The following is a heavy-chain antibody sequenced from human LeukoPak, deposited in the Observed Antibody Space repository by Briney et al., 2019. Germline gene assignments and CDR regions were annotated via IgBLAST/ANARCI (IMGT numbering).Heavy chain of an antibody. Sequence: GASVTVSLMGTGYTFTDYYMHWVGQPRGKGGEGVGWSNPTSGGTNYAQKFRGWVTITRDTSISTAYMELGRLRSDATAVYYCARARGISSSGYLIEFQHWSQGTLVTVSS. V-gene: IGHV1-2*04. CDR3: ARARGISSSGYLIEFQH. D-gene: IGHD6-13*01. J-gene: IGHJ1*01. CDR2: SNPTSGGT. CDR1: GYTFTDYY.